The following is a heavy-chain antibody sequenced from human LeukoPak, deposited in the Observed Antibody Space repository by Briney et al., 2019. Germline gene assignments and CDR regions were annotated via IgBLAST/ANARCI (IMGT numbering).Heavy chain of an antibody. CDR3: AWHGTYDAFDI. CDR2: ISGSDGST. CDR1: GFTFSDYA. D-gene: IGHD3/OR15-3a*01. V-gene: IGHV3-23*01. Sequence: QPGGSLRLSCAASGFTFSDYAMSWVRQAPGKGLQWVSAISGSDGSTHYADSLKGRFTISRDNSKNTLYLQMNSLRAEDTAVYYCAWHGTYDAFDIWGQGTMVTVSS. J-gene: IGHJ3*02.